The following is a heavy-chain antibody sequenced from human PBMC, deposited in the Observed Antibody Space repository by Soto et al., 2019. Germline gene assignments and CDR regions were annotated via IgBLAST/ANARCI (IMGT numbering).Heavy chain of an antibody. V-gene: IGHV3-23*01. J-gene: IGHJ6*02. CDR1: GFTFSSYA. CDR3: AKDEKVYYYYGMDA. CDR2: ISGSGGST. Sequence: PGGSLRLSCAASGFTFSSYAMSWVRQAPGKGLEWVSAISGSGGSTYYAASVKGRFTISRDNSKNTLYLQMNSLRAEDTAVYYCAKDEKVYYYYGMDAWGQGTTVTVSS.